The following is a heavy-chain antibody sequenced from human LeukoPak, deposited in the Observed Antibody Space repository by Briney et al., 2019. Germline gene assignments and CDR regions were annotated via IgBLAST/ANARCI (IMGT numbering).Heavy chain of an antibody. CDR1: GFTFSSYG. CDR2: TRYDGSNK. D-gene: IGHD3-3*01. J-gene: IGHJ5*02. V-gene: IGHV3-30*02. CDR3: AYYDFWSGYSGFDP. Sequence: GGSLRLSCAASGFTFSSYGMHWVRQAPGKGLEWVAFTRYDGSNKYYADSVKGRFTISRDNSKNTLYLRMDSLRAEDTAVYCCAYYDFWSGYSGFDPWGQGTLVTVSS.